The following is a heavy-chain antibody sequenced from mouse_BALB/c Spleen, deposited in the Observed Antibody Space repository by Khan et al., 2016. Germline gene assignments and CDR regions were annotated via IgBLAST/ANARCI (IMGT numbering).Heavy chain of an antibody. J-gene: IGHJ3*01. CDR3: AREGLRRGFAY. V-gene: IGHV5-4*02. D-gene: IGHD2-4*01. CDR1: GFTFSDYY. Sequence: EVELVESGGGLVKPGGSLKLSCAASGFTFSDYYMYWVRQTPEKRLEWVATISDGGSYTYYPDSVKGRFTISRDTAKNNLYLQMSSLKSEDTAMYYWAREGLRRGFAYWGQGTLVTVSA. CDR2: ISDGGSYT.